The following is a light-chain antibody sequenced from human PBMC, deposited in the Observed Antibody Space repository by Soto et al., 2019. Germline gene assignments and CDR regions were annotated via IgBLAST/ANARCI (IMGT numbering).Light chain of an antibody. CDR3: QQYNNWPRT. Sequence: EIVMTQSPASLSVSPGERATLSCRASQSVSSNLAWYQQKPGQAPRLLIYGASTGATGVPARFSGSGSGTDFTLTIRSLQSEDFAVYYCQQYNNWPRTFGKGTKVEIK. J-gene: IGKJ1*01. CDR2: GAS. CDR1: QSVSSN. V-gene: IGKV3-15*01.